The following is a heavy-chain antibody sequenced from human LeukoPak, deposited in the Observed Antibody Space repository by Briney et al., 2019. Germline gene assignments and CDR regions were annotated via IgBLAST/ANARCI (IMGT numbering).Heavy chain of an antibody. CDR3: ARVPYCSSTSCYKEYYFDY. J-gene: IGHJ4*02. CDR1: GGTFSSYA. D-gene: IGHD2-2*02. Sequence: GASVTVSCKASGGTFSSYAMRWVRQGPGHGLEWMGGIIPIFGTANYAQKFKGRVTIPADESTSTAYMELSSLRSEDTAVYYCARVPYCSSTSCYKEYYFDYWGQGTLVTVSS. CDR2: IIPIFGTA. V-gene: IGHV1-69*13.